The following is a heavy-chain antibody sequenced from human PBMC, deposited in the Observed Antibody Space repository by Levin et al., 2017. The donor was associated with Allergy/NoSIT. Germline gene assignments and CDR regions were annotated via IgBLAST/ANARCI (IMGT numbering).Heavy chain of an antibody. J-gene: IGHJ4*02. V-gene: IGHV1-2*02. D-gene: IGHD3-22*01. CDR3: ARDKDYDSSGYSY. Sequence: ASVKVSCKASGYTFTGYYMHWVRQAPGQGLEWMGWINPNSGGTNYAQKFQGRVTMTRDTSISTAYMELSRLRSDDTAVYYCARDKDYDSSGYSYWGQGTLVTVSS. CDR2: INPNSGGT. CDR1: GYTFTGYY.